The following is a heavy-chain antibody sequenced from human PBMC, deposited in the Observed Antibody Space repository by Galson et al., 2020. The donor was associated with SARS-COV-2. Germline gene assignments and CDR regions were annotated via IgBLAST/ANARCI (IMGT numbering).Heavy chain of an antibody. CDR2: ISSNGLST. Sequence: GGSLRLSCAASGFTFSSNPMHWVRQAPGRGLEYVSAISSNGLSTYYADSVKGRFTISRDNSKNTLFLQMGSLRAEDIAVYYCTKVSPLVGSRGHFDQWGQGTLVTVSS. J-gene: IGHJ4*02. CDR1: GFTFSSNP. CDR3: TKVSPLVGSRGHFDQ. V-gene: IGHV3-64*02. D-gene: IGHD3-10*01.